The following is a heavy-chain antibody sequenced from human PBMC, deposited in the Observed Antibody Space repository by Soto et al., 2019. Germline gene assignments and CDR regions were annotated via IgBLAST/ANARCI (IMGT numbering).Heavy chain of an antibody. D-gene: IGHD6-6*01. V-gene: IGHV1-69*01. CDR2: IIPIFGTA. Sequence: QVQLVQSGAEVKKPGSSVKVSCKASGGTFSSYAISWVRQAPGQGLEWMGGIIPIFGTANYAQKFQGRVTITADESTSTAYMELSSLRSEDTAVYYCAGTRVRHSSPSGEPWYYGMDVWGQGTTVTVSS. CDR1: GGTFSSYA. J-gene: IGHJ6*02. CDR3: AGTRVRHSSPSGEPWYYGMDV.